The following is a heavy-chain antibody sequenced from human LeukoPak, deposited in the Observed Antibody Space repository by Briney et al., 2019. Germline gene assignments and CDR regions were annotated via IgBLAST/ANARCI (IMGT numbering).Heavy chain of an antibody. V-gene: IGHV1-69*04. CDR2: IIPIFGIA. D-gene: IGHD5-18*01. J-gene: IGHJ4*02. CDR1: GGTFSSYA. CDR3: ARSGYSYGSRHYYFDY. Sequence: SVKVSCKAPGGTFSSYAISWVRQAPGQGLEWMGRIIPIFGIANYAQKFQGRVTITADKSTSTAYMELRSLRSEDTAVYYCARSGYSYGSRHYYFDYWGQGTLVTVSS.